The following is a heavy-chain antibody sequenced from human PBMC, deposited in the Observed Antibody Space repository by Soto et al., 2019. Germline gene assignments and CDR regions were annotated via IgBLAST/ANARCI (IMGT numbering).Heavy chain of an antibody. CDR1: GFSLSTSGVS. Sequence: SGHTLVNPTQTLTLTCTYPGFSLSTSGVSVGWIRQPPGKALEWLALIYWGDSDDKRYSPSLKKRLAITKDSSKNQVVLTMTNMDPLDTATYYCAHSPPGGGWGCFDYWGQGTLVTVSS. D-gene: IGHD7-27*01. V-gene: IGHV2-5*01. CDR3: AHSPPGGGWGCFDY. CDR2: IYWGDSDDK. J-gene: IGHJ4*02.